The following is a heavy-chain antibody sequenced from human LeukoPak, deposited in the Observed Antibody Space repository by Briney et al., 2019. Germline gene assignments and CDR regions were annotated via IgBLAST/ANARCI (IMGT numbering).Heavy chain of an antibody. CDR1: GDTPHSHA. CDR2: IIPAFGTA. J-gene: IGHJ4*02. Sequence: GASVKVSCKSSGDTPHSHAISWVRQAPGQGLEWMGRIIPAFGTANYAQKFQGRVTITADKSTRRAYMEMSSLRSEDTAVYYCARDYNWNFANSSPFDYWGQGTLVTVSS. CDR3: ARDYNWNFANSSPFDY. D-gene: IGHD1-7*01. V-gene: IGHV1-69*06.